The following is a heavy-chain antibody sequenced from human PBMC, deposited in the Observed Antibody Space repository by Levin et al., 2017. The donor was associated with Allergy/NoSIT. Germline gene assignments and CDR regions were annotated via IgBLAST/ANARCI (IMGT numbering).Heavy chain of an antibody. D-gene: IGHD3-10*01. V-gene: IGHV3-74*01. J-gene: IGHJ3*02. CDR1: GFGFSNYY. Sequence: GGSLRLSCAASGFGFSNYYIHWVRQVPGKGLVWVSRIDNDGTGTIYADFAKGRFTVSRDNAKDTLYLQMNSLRAEDSAVYYCARGGFGHGFDIWGQGTMVTVSS. CDR3: ARGGFGHGFDI. CDR2: IDNDGTGT.